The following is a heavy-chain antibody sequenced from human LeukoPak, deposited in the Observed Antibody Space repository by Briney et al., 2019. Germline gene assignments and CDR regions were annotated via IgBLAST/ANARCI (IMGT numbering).Heavy chain of an antibody. Sequence: PGGSLRLSCAASGFTFSSYAMSWVRQAPGKGLEWVSAISGSGDSTYYADSVKGRFTISRDNSKNTLYLQMNSLRAEDTAVYYCVLTKTGYYYSNYLDYWGQGTLVTVSS. V-gene: IGHV3-23*01. J-gene: IGHJ4*02. D-gene: IGHD3-22*01. CDR2: ISGSGDST. CDR1: GFTFSSYA. CDR3: VLTKTGYYYSNYLDY.